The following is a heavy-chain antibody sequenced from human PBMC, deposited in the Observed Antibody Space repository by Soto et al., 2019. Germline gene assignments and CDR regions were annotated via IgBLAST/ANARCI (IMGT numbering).Heavy chain of an antibody. D-gene: IGHD6-6*01. V-gene: IGHV1-8*01. CDR2: MNPNSGNT. Sequence: GASVNVSCKASGYTFTSYDINWVRQATGQGLEWMGWMNPNSGNTGYAQKFQGRVTMTRNTSISTAYMELSSLRSEDTAVYYCARELSSIAASDNWFDPRGQGTLVTVSS. CDR1: GYTFTSYD. CDR3: ARELSSIAASDNWFDP. J-gene: IGHJ5*02.